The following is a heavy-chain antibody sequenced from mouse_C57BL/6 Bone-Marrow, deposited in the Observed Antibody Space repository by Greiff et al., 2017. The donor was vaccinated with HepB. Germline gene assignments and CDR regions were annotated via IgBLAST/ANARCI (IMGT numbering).Heavy chain of an antibody. J-gene: IGHJ3*01. CDR1: GYTFTDYY. V-gene: IGHV1-19*01. CDR3: AREGDYYGSSPWFAY. D-gene: IGHD1-1*01. Sequence: VQLQQSGPVLVKPGASVKMSCKASGYTFTDYYMNWVKQSHGKSLEWIGVINPYNGGTSYNQKFKGKATLTVDKSSSTAYMELNSLTSEDSAVYYCAREGDYYGSSPWFAYWGQGTLVTVSA. CDR2: INPYNGGT.